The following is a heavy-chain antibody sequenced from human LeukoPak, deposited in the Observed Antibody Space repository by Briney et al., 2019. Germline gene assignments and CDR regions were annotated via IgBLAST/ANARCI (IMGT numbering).Heavy chain of an antibody. J-gene: IGHJ6*03. D-gene: IGHD4-11*01. CDR1: GGSISSYY. V-gene: IGHV4-59*08. Sequence: SETPSLTCTVSGGSISSYYWSWIRQPPGKGLEWIGYIYYSGSTNYNPSLKSRVTISVDTSKNQFSLKLSSVTAADTAVYYCARQIRATVNYMDVWGKGTTVTVSS. CDR3: ARQIRATVNYMDV. CDR2: IYYSGST.